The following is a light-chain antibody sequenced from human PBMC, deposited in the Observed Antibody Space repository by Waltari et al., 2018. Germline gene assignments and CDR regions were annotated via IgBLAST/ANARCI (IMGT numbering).Light chain of an antibody. CDR3: CSYAGRNIWV. J-gene: IGLJ3*02. CDR2: EVI. V-gene: IGLV2-23*02. CDR1: SSNVGFYNL. Sequence: QSALTQPASVSGSPGQSITISSTGTSSNVGFYNLVSWYQQHPDKAPKLLVYEVIERPSGVSSRFSGSKSGNTASLTISGLQAEDEADYYCCSYAGRNIWVFGGGTKVTVL.